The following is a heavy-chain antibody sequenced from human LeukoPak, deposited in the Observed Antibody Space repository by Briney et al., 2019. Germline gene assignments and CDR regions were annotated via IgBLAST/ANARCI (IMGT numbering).Heavy chain of an antibody. D-gene: IGHD6-19*01. V-gene: IGHV1-69*01. CDR1: GGSFSSYA. CDR2: ILPIVNTA. J-gene: IGHJ6*03. CDR3: ARSNSGSSGWYATLVDYYYYYMDV. Sequence: SVKVSCKASGGSFSSYAISWVRQAPGQGLEWMGGILPIVNTADYAQKFQGRVTITADESTSTAYMDLSSLRSEDTAVYYCARSNSGSSGWYATLVDYYYYYMDVWGKGTTVTVSS.